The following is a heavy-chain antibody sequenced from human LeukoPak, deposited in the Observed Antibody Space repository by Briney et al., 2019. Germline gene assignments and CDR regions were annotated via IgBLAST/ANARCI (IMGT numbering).Heavy chain of an antibody. D-gene: IGHD6-19*01. V-gene: IGHV3-23*01. CDR1: GFTFSSYA. CDR2: ISGSGGST. Sequence: GGSLRLSYAASGFTFSSYAMSWVRQAPGKGLEWVSAISGSGGSTYYADSVKGRFTISRDNSKNTLYLQMNSLRAEDTAVYYCAKGYSSGWYSFDYWGQGTLVTVSS. CDR3: AKGYSSGWYSFDY. J-gene: IGHJ4*02.